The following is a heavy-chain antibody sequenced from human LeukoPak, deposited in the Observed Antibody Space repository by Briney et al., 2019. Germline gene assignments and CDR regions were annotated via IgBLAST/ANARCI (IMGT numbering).Heavy chain of an antibody. D-gene: IGHD4-17*01. CDR2: IHYTGSA. V-gene: IGHV4-59*01. CDR3: ARYLFTVTNRYYFDY. J-gene: IGHJ4*02. CDR1: GGSLSSFY. Sequence: SETLSLTCSVSGGSLSSFYWGWIRQPPEKGLEFVGYIHYTGSAYYSPSLKSRLTMSVDTSRNHFYLNLMSVSAADTAIYYCARYLFTVTNRYYFDYWGQGLLVTVSS.